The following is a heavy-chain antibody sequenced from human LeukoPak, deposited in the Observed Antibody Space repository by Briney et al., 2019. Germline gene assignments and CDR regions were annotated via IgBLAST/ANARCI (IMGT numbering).Heavy chain of an antibody. V-gene: IGHV5-51*01. Sequence: GESLNTSCRGSGYTFTNYWIGWVRKLPGKGLEWMGIIVPGDSDTRYSPSFLGRVPISADKSISTAYLQWSSLKASDTAMYYCARLPGYCSRASCYFDYWGQGTLVTVSS. J-gene: IGHJ4*02. CDR3: ARLPGYCSRASCYFDY. CDR2: IVPGDSDT. CDR1: GYTFTNYW. D-gene: IGHD2-15*01.